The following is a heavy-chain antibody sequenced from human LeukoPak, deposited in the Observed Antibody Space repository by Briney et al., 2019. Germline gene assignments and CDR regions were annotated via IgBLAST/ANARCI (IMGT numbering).Heavy chain of an antibody. CDR2: IRSKTYGGTT. D-gene: IGHD3-10*01. J-gene: IGHJ4*02. CDR1: GFTFGDYA. V-gene: IGHV3-49*03. Sequence: GGSLRLSCTASGFTFGDYAMNWFRQAPGKGLEWVGFIRSKTYGGTTEYAASVKGRFTISRDDSKSIAYLQMNSLKTEDTAVYYCTGSFGELSFFDYWGQGTLVTVSS. CDR3: TGSFGELSFFDY.